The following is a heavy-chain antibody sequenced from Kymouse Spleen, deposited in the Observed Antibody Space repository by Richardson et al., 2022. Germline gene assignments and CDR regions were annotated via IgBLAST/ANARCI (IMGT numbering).Heavy chain of an antibody. Sequence: EVQLVESGGGLVKPGGSLRLSCAASGFTFSSYSMNWVRQAPGKGLEWVSSISSSSSYIYYADSVKGRFTISRDNAKNSLYLQMNSLRAEDTAVYYCARDRGITIFGVVIPLDYWGQGTLVTVSS. J-gene: IGHJ4*02. CDR2: ISSSSSYI. CDR3: ARDRGITIFGVVIPLDY. V-gene: IGHV3-21*03. D-gene: IGHD3-3*01. CDR1: GFTFSSYS.